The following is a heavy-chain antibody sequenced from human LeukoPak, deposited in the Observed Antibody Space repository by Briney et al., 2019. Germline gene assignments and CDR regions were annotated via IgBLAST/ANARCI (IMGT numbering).Heavy chain of an antibody. CDR2: IKQDGSEK. CDR1: GFTFSSYW. Sequence: GGSLRLSCAASGFTFSSYWMSWVRQAPGKGLEWVANIKQDGSEKYYVDSVKGRFTISRDNAKNSLYLQMNSLRAEDTAVYYCARVPYGGYDVSPGYYFDYWGQGTLVTVSS. CDR3: ARVPYGGYDVSPGYYFDY. V-gene: IGHV3-7*01. J-gene: IGHJ4*02. D-gene: IGHD5-12*01.